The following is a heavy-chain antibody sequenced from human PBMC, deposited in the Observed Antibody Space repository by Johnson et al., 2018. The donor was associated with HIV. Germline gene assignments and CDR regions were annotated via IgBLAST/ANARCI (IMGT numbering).Heavy chain of an antibody. D-gene: IGHD3-3*01. J-gene: IGHJ3*02. CDR2: SNWNGGST. CDR1: GFTFSSYG. V-gene: IGHV3-NL1*01. CDR3: AKDGLWMAFDI. Sequence: QVQLVESGGGVVQPGRSLRLSCAASGFTFSSYGMHWVRQAPGKGLEWVSGSNWNGGSTSYAGSVKGRFTISRDNSKNTLYLQMNSLRAEDTAVYYCAKDGLWMAFDIWGQGTMVTVSS.